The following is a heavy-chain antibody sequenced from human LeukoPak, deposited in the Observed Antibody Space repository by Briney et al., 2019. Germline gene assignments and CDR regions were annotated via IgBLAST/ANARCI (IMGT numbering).Heavy chain of an antibody. CDR3: AKGVNYFVLEY. CDR2: ISPSGGIT. V-gene: IGHV3-23*01. D-gene: IGHD3-10*02. Sequence: GGSLRLSCAASGFTFNTYAMSWVRKAPGKGLEWVSAISPSGGITYYEDSVKGRFTISRDNSKNTLYLQMNSLRAEDTAVYYCAKGVNYFVLEYWGQGTLVTISS. CDR1: GFTFNTYA. J-gene: IGHJ4*02.